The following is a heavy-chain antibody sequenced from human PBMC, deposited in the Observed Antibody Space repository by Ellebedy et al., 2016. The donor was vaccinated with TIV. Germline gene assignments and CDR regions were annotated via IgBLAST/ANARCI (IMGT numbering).Heavy chain of an antibody. CDR3: ARVPLDGAVAGTVEVAFDY. D-gene: IGHD6-19*01. J-gene: IGHJ4*02. CDR2: IKEDGSEK. Sequence: GESLKISCAASGLIFSTYWMAWVRQAPGKGLEWVANIKEDGSEKYYVDSVKGRFTISRDNAKKSLYLQMNTLRAEDTAVYYCARVPLDGAVAGTVEVAFDYWGQGTLVTVSS. V-gene: IGHV3-7*03. CDR1: GLIFSTYW.